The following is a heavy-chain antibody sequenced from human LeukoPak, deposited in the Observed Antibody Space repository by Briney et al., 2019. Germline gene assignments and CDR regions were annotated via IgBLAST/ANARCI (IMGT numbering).Heavy chain of an antibody. CDR3: AKDTAPHYYDSSGYTYFDY. J-gene: IGHJ4*02. Sequence: PGRSLRLSCAASGFTFDDYAMHWVRQAPGKGLEWVSGISWNSGSIGYADSVKGRFTISRGNAKNSLYLQMNSLRAEDTALYYCAKDTAPHYYDSSGYTYFDYWGQGTLVTVSS. CDR2: ISWNSGSI. CDR1: GFTFDDYA. D-gene: IGHD3-22*01. V-gene: IGHV3-9*01.